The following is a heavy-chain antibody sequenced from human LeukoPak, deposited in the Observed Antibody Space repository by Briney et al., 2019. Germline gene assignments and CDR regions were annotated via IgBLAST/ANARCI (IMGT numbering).Heavy chain of an antibody. V-gene: IGHV3-30*02. CDR3: AKSEGSSSWIYFGF. CDR1: GFTFSSSG. J-gene: IGHJ4*02. CDR2: IRYDASNK. Sequence: PGGSLRLSCAASGFTFSSSGMHWVRQAPGKGLEWVAFIRYDASNKYYADSVKGRFTISRDNSKNTLSPQMNSLRVEDTAVYYCAKSEGSSSWIYFGFWGQGTLLTVSS. D-gene: IGHD6-13*01.